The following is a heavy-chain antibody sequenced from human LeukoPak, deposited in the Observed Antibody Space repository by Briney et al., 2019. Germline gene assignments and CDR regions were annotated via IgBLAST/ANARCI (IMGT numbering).Heavy chain of an antibody. J-gene: IGHJ4*02. Sequence: SETLSLTCAVSGDSIRSDRWNWIRQIPGKGLEWIGYIYHTATTNYNHSFRTRVTMSLDTSNSHFSLMLTSVTAADTAVYYCARTPARSGWAYYFDYWGQGALVTVSS. CDR2: IYHTATT. CDR3: ARTPARSGWAYYFDY. V-gene: IGHV4-4*09. CDR1: GDSIRSDR. D-gene: IGHD6-19*01.